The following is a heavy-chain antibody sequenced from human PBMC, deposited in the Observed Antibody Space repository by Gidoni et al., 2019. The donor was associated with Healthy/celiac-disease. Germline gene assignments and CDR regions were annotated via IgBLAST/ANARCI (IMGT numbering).Heavy chain of an antibody. J-gene: IGHJ4*02. CDR3: TTEWDYIWGSYRSSPFDY. V-gene: IGHV3-15*01. CDR2: IKSKTDGGTT. CDR1: GFPFRNAG. D-gene: IGHD3-16*02. Sequence: EVQLVESGGGLVKPGGSLRLSCDASGFPFRNAGLSWVRQAPGKGLEWVGRIKSKTDGGTTDYAAPVKGRFTISRDDSKNTLYLQMNSLKTEDTAVYYCTTEWDYIWGSYRSSPFDYWGQGTLVTVSS.